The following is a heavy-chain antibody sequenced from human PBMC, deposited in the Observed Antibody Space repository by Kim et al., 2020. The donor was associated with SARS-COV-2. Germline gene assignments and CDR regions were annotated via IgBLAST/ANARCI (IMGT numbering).Heavy chain of an antibody. D-gene: IGHD3-16*01. J-gene: IGHJ4*02. CDR2: INPNSGGT. V-gene: IGHV1-2*06. CDR1: GYTFTGYY. CDR3: ASIMITFGGVTEGY. Sequence: ASVKVSCKASGYTFTGYYMHWVRQAPGQGLEWMGRINPNSGGTNYAQKFQGRVTMTRDTSISTAYMELSRLRSDDTAVYYCASIMITFGGVTEGYWGQGTLVTVSS.